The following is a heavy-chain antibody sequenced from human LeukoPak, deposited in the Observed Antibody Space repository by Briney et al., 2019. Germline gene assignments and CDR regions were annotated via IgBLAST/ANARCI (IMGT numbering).Heavy chain of an antibody. J-gene: IGHJ3*02. Sequence: GGSLRLSCAASGFTFSSYAMSWVRQAPGEGLEWVSAISGSGGSTYYADSVKGRFTISRDNSKNTLYLQMNSLRAEDTAVYYCAKRLGSGSQPNAFDIWGQGTMVTVSS. V-gene: IGHV3-23*01. CDR2: ISGSGGST. D-gene: IGHD3-10*02. CDR3: AKRLGSGSQPNAFDI. CDR1: GFTFSSYA.